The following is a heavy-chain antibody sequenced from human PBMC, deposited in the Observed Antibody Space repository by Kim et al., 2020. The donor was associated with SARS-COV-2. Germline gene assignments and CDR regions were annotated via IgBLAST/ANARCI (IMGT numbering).Heavy chain of an antibody. J-gene: IGHJ4*01. CDR3: ARGLGVDSRNTADYF. Sequence: GGSLRLSCAASGFTFSNYAMGWVRQAPGKGLEWVSFICVGGSTYYADPVKGRFSISRDNSKNTLYLQMNSLSADDTAVYYCARGLGVDSRNTADYF. CDR2: ICVGGST. D-gene: IGHD6-13*01. V-gene: IGHV3-23*01. CDR1: GFTFSNYA.